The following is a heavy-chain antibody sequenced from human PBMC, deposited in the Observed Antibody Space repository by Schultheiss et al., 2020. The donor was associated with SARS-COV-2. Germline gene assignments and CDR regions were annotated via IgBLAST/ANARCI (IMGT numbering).Heavy chain of an antibody. V-gene: IGHV4-59*08. CDR3: ARQSPYNYYGMDV. CDR1: GGSISSYY. CDR2: IYYSGST. Sequence: SETLSLTCTVSGGSISSYYWSWIRQPPGKGLECIGYIYYSGSTNYNPSLKSRVTISVDTSKNQFSLKLSSVTAADTAVYYCARQSPYNYYGMDVWGQGTTVTVSS. J-gene: IGHJ6*02.